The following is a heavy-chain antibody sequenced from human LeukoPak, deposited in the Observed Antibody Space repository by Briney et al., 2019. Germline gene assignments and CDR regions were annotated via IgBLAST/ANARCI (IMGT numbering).Heavy chain of an antibody. J-gene: IGHJ4*02. Sequence: PSETLSLTCTVSGGSISSYYWSWIRQPPGKGLEWIRYIYYSGSTNYNPSLKSRVTISVDTSKNQFSLKLSSVTAADTAVYYCARTVVNDDYGDYKPSGKAYYFDYWGQGTLVTVSS. V-gene: IGHV4-59*08. CDR1: GGSISSYY. CDR3: ARTVVNDDYGDYKPSGKAYYFDY. CDR2: IYYSGST. D-gene: IGHD4-17*01.